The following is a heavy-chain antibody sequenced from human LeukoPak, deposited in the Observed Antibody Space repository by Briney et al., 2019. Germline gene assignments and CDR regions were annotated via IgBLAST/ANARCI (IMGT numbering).Heavy chain of an antibody. D-gene: IGHD2-15*01. CDR3: TGGARKTPARLPMDV. Sequence: GGSLRLSCAASGFIFSDLFMDWVRQAPGEGLEWVARIRNKANSYTTEYAASVNGRFTISRDDSKNSLYLQMNSLKSDDTAVYDCTGGARKTPARLPMDVWGQGTTVTVS. CDR2: IRNKANSYTT. V-gene: IGHV3-72*01. CDR1: GFIFSDLF. J-gene: IGHJ6*02.